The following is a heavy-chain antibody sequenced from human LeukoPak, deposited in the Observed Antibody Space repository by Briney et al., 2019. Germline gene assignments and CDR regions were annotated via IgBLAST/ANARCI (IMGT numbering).Heavy chain of an antibody. Sequence: SETLSLTCAVYGESFSGYYWSWIRQAPGKGLEWIGEINHSGSTNYNPSLKSRVTISVDTSKNQFSLKLSSVTAADTAVYYRARVDYGDNSKDFDHWGQGTLVTVSS. CDR2: INHSGST. J-gene: IGHJ4*02. V-gene: IGHV4-34*01. CDR1: GESFSGYY. CDR3: ARVDYGDNSKDFDH. D-gene: IGHD4-23*01.